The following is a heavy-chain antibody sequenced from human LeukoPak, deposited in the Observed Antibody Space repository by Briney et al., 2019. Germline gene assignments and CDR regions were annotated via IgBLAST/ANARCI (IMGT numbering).Heavy chain of an antibody. Sequence: PSETLSLTCTASGGSISSYFWSWIRQPPGKGLEWIGYIYYSGSTNYNPSLKSRVTISVDTSKNQFSLKLSSVTAADTAVYYCARSYGYGFDYWGQGTLVTVSS. CDR2: IYYSGST. V-gene: IGHV4-59*08. D-gene: IGHD5-18*01. CDR3: ARSYGYGFDY. J-gene: IGHJ4*02. CDR1: GGSISSYF.